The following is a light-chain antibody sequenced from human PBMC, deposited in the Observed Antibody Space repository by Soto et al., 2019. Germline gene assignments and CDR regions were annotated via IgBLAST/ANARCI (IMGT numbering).Light chain of an antibody. J-gene: IGKJ5*01. CDR2: DTS. CDR1: QSVSSS. V-gene: IGKV3-15*01. CDR3: QQYSNWPPIT. Sequence: IFLTRSPAILSLSPVERATLSCMASQSVSSSLAWYQQKPGQAPRLLIYDTSTRATGIPARFSGSGSGTEFTLTISSLQSEDFAVYYCQQYSNWPPITFGQGTRLEIK.